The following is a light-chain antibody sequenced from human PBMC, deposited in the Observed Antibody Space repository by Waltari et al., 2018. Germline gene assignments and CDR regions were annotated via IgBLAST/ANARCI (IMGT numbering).Light chain of an antibody. CDR1: QTINKY. V-gene: IGKV1-39*01. CDR2: VIS. J-gene: IGKJ4*01. Sequence: DIQMTQSPSSLSASVGDSVPITCRASQTINKYLNWYQKKPGRAPKVLISVISYLHTGVPSRFSGSGSGTDFTLTISSLQPEDFATYYCQQSDSLPLTFGGGTKVEIK. CDR3: QQSDSLPLT.